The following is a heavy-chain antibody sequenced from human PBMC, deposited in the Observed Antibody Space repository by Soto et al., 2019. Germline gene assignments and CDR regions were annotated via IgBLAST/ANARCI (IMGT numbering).Heavy chain of an antibody. CDR3: AFDSSGYNAFDI. D-gene: IGHD3-22*01. J-gene: IGHJ3*02. CDR1: GYTFTSYY. V-gene: IGHV1-46*01. CDR2: INPSGGST. Sequence: QVQLVQSGAEVKKPGASVKVSCKASGYTFTSYYMHWVLQAPGQGLEWMGIINPSGGSTSYAQKFQGRVTMTRDTSTSTVYMELSSLRSEDTAVYYCAFDSSGYNAFDIWGQGTMVTVSS.